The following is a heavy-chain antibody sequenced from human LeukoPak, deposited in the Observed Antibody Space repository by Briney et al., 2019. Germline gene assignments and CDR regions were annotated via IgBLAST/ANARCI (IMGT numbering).Heavy chain of an antibody. D-gene: IGHD4-17*01. V-gene: IGHV4-4*07. Sequence: SETLSLTCTVSGGYIGSYYWSWIRRPAGKGLEWIGRIYTSENTDYNPPLKRRVTMPVDMSTSQFSLRLTSVTAADTAVYYCAREGDYGDYSKSFYYMDVWGKGTTVTVSS. J-gene: IGHJ6*03. CDR1: GGYIGSYY. CDR2: IYTSENT. CDR3: AREGDYGDYSKSFYYMDV.